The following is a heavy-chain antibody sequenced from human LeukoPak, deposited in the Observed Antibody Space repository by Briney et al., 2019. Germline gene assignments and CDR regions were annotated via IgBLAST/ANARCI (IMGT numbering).Heavy chain of an antibody. Sequence: HGESLKISCKGSGYSFTSYWIGWVRQMPGKGLEWMGIIYPGDSDIRYSPSFQGQVTISADKSVSTAYLQWSSLRASDTAMYYCARQRGSSSVDYWGQGTLVTVSS. CDR3: ARQRGSSSVDY. CDR2: IYPGDSDI. CDR1: GYSFTSYW. V-gene: IGHV5-51*01. D-gene: IGHD6-6*01. J-gene: IGHJ4*02.